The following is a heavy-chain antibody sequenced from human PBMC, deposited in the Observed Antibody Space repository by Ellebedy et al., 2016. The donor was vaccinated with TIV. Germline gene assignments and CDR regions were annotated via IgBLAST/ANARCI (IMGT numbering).Heavy chain of an antibody. V-gene: IGHV3-74*01. D-gene: IGHD2-15*01. J-gene: IGHJ6*02. CDR1: GFTFSNYW. Sequence: GGSLRLXCAASGFTFSNYWMHWVRQAPGKGLVWVSRISSDGTTTRYADFVEGRFTISRDNAKNTLYLQMNSLRAENTAVYYCARRTGSGQPRFGMDVWGRGTTVTVSS. CDR2: ISSDGTTT. CDR3: ARRTGSGQPRFGMDV.